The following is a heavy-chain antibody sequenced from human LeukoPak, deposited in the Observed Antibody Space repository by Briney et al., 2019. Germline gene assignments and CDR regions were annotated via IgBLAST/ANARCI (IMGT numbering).Heavy chain of an antibody. Sequence: SQTLSLTCAVSGGSISSGDYSWSWLRQPPGKGLEWIGYIYHSGSTYYNPSLKSRVTISVDRSKNQFSLKLSSVTAADTAVYYCARMDSSGYYFGVDYWGQGTLVTVSS. D-gene: IGHD3-22*01. CDR3: ARMDSSGYYFGVDY. CDR1: GGSISSGDYS. V-gene: IGHV4-30-2*01. J-gene: IGHJ4*02. CDR2: IYHSGST.